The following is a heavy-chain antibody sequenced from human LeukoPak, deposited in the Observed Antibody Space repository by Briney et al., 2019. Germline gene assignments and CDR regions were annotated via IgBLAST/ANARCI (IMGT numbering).Heavy chain of an antibody. CDR1: GFTFSDYY. CDR2: IKSKTDGGTT. V-gene: IGHV3-15*01. Sequence: GGSLRLSCAASGFTFSDYYMSWIRQAPGKGLEWVGRIKSKTDGGTTDYAAPVKGRFTISRDDSKNTLYLQMNSLKTEDTAVYYCTTDVGATVYWGQGTLVTVSS. CDR3: TTDVGATVY. D-gene: IGHD1-26*01. J-gene: IGHJ4*02.